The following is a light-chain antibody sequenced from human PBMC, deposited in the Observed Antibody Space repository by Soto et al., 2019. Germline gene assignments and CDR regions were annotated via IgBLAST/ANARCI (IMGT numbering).Light chain of an antibody. CDR2: GAS. CDR1: QSVSSNN. V-gene: IGKV3-20*01. Sequence: EIVLTQSPGTLSLSPGERATLSCRASQSVSSNNLAWYQQRPGQAPRVVIYGASTRATGIPERFSGSGSGTYFTLTISRREPEDFAVYDCQQYGSSPFTFGPGTKVDIK. J-gene: IGKJ3*01. CDR3: QQYGSSPFT.